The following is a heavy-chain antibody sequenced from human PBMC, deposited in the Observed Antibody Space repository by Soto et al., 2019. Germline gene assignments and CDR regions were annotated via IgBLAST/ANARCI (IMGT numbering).Heavy chain of an antibody. CDR1: GYTFTGYY. Sequence: GASVKVSCKASGYTFTGYYMHWVRQAPGQGLEWMGWINPNSGGTNYAQKFQGRVTMARDTSISTAYMELSRLRSDDTAVYYCARYRWLARQYYYYGMDVWGQGTTVTVSS. V-gene: IGHV1-2*02. CDR2: INPNSGGT. J-gene: IGHJ6*02. D-gene: IGHD6-19*01. CDR3: ARYRWLARQYYYYGMDV.